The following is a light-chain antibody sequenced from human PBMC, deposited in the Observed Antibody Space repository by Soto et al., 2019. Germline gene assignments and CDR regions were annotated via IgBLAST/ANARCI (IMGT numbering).Light chain of an antibody. J-gene: IGKJ4*01. CDR3: QQYKNWLPLT. V-gene: IGKV3D-15*01. Sequence: EIAMTQSPATLSVSPGERATLSCRASQTVSSSLAWYQQKPGQAPRLLIYGASTRATGIPARFSGGGSGTEFTLTINSVQSEDFAIYYCQQYKNWLPLTFGGGTRVEIK. CDR2: GAS. CDR1: QTVSSS.